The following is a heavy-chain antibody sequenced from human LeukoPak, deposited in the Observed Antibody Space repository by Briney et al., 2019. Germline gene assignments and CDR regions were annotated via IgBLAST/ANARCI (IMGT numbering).Heavy chain of an antibody. J-gene: IGHJ4*02. CDR3: AKGKNTGSYLSHVDY. CDR1: GFIFSSYG. D-gene: IGHD3-10*01. CDR2: IRYDGSKK. V-gene: IGHV3-30*02. Sequence: GGSLRLSCAASGFIFSSYGMHWVRQAPGKGLEWVAFIRYDGSKKYYADSVKGRFTISRDNSKNTLYLQMNSLRTEDTALYYCAKGKNTGSYLSHVDYWGQGTLVTVSS.